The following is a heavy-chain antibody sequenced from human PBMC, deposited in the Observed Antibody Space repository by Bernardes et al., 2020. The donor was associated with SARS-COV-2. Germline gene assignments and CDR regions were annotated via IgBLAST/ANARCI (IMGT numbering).Heavy chain of an antibody. Sequence: ASVKVSCKVSGYTLTELSMHWVRQAPGKGLEWMGGFDPEDGETIYAQKFQGRVTMTEDTSTDTAYMELNSLRLEDTAVYHCASTIGVAGPMAFYHYGMDVWGQGTTVTVSS. CDR1: GYTLTELS. D-gene: IGHD6-19*01. J-gene: IGHJ6*02. CDR2: FDPEDGET. V-gene: IGHV1-24*01. CDR3: ASTIGVAGPMAFYHYGMDV.